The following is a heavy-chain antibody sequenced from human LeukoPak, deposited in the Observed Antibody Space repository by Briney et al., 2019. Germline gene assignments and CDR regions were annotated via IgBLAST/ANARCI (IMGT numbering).Heavy chain of an antibody. D-gene: IGHD5-18*01. Sequence: GGSLRLSCATSGFTFSTYALHWVRQSPGKGLEWVAVISRDGGDEKYSDSVSGRYTISRDNSKNTLYLQMNSLRAEDTALYYCAKYRPDSYGYRDYWGQGTLITVSS. CDR3: AKYRPDSYGYRDY. J-gene: IGHJ4*02. CDR2: ISRDGGDE. V-gene: IGHV3-30*04. CDR1: GFTFSTYA.